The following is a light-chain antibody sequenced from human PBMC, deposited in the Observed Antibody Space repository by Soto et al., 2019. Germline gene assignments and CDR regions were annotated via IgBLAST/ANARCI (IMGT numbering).Light chain of an antibody. CDR2: EVS. CDR1: SSDVGGYNY. Sequence: QSALTQPASVSGSPGQSITISCTGTSSDVGGYNYVSWYQQHPGKAPKLMIYEVSNRPSGVSNRFSGSKSGNTASLTISGLQVEEGADYYGSSYKGINPGVFGGGTKLTVL. V-gene: IGLV2-14*01. CDR3: SSYKGINPGV. J-gene: IGLJ2*01.